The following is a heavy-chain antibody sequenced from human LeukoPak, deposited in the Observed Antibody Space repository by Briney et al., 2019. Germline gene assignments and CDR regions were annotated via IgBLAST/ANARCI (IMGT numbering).Heavy chain of an antibody. CDR1: GGSISSYY. J-gene: IGHJ4*02. D-gene: IGHD3-3*01. CDR2: IYYSGST. CDR3: ARGYYDFWSGYPPLDY. Sequence: PSETLSLTCTVSGGSISSYYWSWIRQPPGKGLEWIGYIYYSGSTNYNPSLKSRVTISEDTSKNQFSLKLSSVTAADTAVYYCARGYYDFWSGYPPLDYWGQGTLVTVSS. V-gene: IGHV4-59*01.